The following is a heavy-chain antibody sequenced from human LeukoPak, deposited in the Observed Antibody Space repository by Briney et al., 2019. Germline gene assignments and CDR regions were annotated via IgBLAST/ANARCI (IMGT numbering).Heavy chain of an antibody. CDR3: ANYGSGSYRFDP. V-gene: IGHV4-31*03. J-gene: IGHJ5*02. D-gene: IGHD3-10*01. CDR1: GGSISSGGYY. CDR2: IHHSGST. Sequence: PSETLSLTCTVSGGSISSGGYYWSWIRQHPGKGLEWIGYIHHSGSTYYNPSLKSRLIISLDTSKNQSSLKLNSVTAADTAVYYCANYGSGSYRFDPWGQGTLVTVSS.